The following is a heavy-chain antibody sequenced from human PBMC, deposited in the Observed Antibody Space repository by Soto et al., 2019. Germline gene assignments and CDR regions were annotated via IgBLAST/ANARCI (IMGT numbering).Heavy chain of an antibody. CDR2: IWYDGSNK. Sequence: QVQLVESGGGVVQPGRSLRLSCAASGFTFSSYGMHWVRQAPGKGLEWVAVIWYDGSNKNYADAVKGRFTISRDNSKNTLYLQMNRLRAEDTAVYYCAIDRHSTSSGDLDDWGQGTLVTVSS. CDR3: AIDRHSTSSGDLDD. V-gene: IGHV3-33*01. CDR1: GFTFSSYG. D-gene: IGHD6-6*01. J-gene: IGHJ4*02.